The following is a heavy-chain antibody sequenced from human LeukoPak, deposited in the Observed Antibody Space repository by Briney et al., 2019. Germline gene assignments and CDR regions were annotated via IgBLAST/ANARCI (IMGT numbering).Heavy chain of an antibody. V-gene: IGHV4-59*08. D-gene: IGHD6-13*01. CDR3: ARHAISSSWYEANAFDF. CDR1: GGSISSYY. Sequence: SETLSLTCTVSGGSISSYYWSWIRQPPGKGLEWIGFISDSGSTNYTPSLKSRVTISVDTSKNHFSLKLSSVTAADTAVYFCARHAISSSWYEANAFDFWGQGTIVTVSS. CDR2: ISDSGST. J-gene: IGHJ3*01.